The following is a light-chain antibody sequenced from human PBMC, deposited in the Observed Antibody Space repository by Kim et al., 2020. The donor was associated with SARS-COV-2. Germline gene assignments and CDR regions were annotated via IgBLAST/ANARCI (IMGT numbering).Light chain of an antibody. J-gene: IGLJ2*01. Sequence: APGKTGRSNWWGNNSGSKSVHWYQQKPGQAPVLVVYDDSDRPSGIPERFSGSNSGDTATLTISRVEAGDEADYYCQVWDSSSYHSFFGGGTQLTV. CDR1: NSGSKS. CDR3: QVWDSSSYHSF. CDR2: DDS. V-gene: IGLV3-21*03.